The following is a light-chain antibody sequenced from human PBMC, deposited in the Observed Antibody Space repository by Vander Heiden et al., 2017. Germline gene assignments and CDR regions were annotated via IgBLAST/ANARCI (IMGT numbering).Light chain of an antibody. CDR2: GVS. J-gene: IGLJ2*01. Sequence: QSALTQPASASCSPGSSITISCPGPSGDVGGYNCVSWSQTPPGKAPQLLIYGVSDRPSVVSTRFSGAKSGNTASVAISGLQAEDEADYYCSSYTSSSTYVVFGGGTNLTVL. CDR1: SGDVGGYNC. CDR3: SSYTSSSTYVV. V-gene: IGLV2-14*01.